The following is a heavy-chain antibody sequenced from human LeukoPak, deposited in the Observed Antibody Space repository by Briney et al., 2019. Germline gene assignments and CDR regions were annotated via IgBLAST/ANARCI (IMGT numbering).Heavy chain of an antibody. V-gene: IGHV4-61*01. CDR2: IYYSGGT. D-gene: IGHD5/OR15-5a*01. CDR3: ARAYSVSYWFDP. J-gene: IGHJ5*02. Sequence: KPSETLSLTCTVSGGSVSSGSYYWSWIRQPPGKGLEWIGYIYYSGGTNYNPSLKSRVTISVDTSKNQFSLKLSSVTAADTAVYYCARAYSVSYWFDPWGQGTLVTVSS. CDR1: GGSVSSGSYY.